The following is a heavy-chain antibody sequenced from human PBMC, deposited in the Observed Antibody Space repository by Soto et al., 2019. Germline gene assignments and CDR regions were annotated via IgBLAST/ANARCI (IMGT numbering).Heavy chain of an antibody. CDR2: VSGSGATT. CDR3: AKEGWVD. V-gene: IGHV3-23*01. CDR1: GFTFSSYA. J-gene: IGHJ4*02. D-gene: IGHD6-19*01. Sequence: EVQLLESGGGLVQPGGSLRLSCVASGFTFSSYAMTWVRQAPGKGLEWVSTVSGSGATTYSADSVKGRFTISRDNSKNTVYLQMNSLRAEDTAVYYCAKEGWVDWGQGTLVTVSS.